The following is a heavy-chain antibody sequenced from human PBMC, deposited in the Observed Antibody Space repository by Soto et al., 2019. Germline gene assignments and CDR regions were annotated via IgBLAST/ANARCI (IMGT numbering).Heavy chain of an antibody. V-gene: IGHV4-34*01. J-gene: IGHJ4*02. CDR3: DPRRAVAHPRGY. D-gene: IGHD6-19*01. CDR2: INHSGNT. CDR1: GGSFSDFY. Sequence: QVQLQQWGAGLLKPSETLSLTCAVYGGSFSDFYWTWIRQLPGKGLEWIGEINHSGNTNYNPSLKSRLTIAVATSTNHFSLPLRSVTATDTAVYNCDPRRAVAHPRGYWGQGTRVTVSS.